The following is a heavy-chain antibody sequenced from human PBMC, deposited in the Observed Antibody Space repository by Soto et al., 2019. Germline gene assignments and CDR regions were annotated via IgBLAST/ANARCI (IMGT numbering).Heavy chain of an antibody. CDR3: AREDQIVGSLDY. D-gene: IGHD2-21*01. V-gene: IGHV4-61*08. CDR1: GGSISSGDYY. Sequence: KASETLSLTCTVSGGSISSGDYYWSWIRQPPGKGLEWIGHIYYRGSTNYNPSLKSRVTMSADTSKNQFSLKLSSVTAADTAVFYCAREDQIVGSLDYWGQGILVTVSS. J-gene: IGHJ4*02. CDR2: IYYRGST.